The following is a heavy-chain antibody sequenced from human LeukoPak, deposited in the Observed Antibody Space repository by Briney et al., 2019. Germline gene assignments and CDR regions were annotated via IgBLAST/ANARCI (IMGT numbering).Heavy chain of an antibody. V-gene: IGHV3-23*01. Sequence: PGGSLRLSCAAAALTFTSYAMSWVRQAPGKGLEWVSTISDSGGSTYYADSVKGRFTISRDNSKTTLYLQMNSLRAEDTAVYYCAKDRGIVGAEYFDYWGQGTLVTVSS. CDR2: ISDSGGST. D-gene: IGHD1-26*01. CDR3: AKDRGIVGAEYFDY. J-gene: IGHJ4*02. CDR1: ALTFTSYA.